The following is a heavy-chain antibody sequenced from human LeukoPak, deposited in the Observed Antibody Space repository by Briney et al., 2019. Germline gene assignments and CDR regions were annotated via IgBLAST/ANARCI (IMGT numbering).Heavy chain of an antibody. Sequence: ASVTVSRKASGYTFTGYYMHWVRQAPGQGLEWMGWINPNSGGTNYAQKFQGRVTMTRDTSISTAYMELSRLRSDDTAVYYCARALYDFWSGYPYYMDVWGKGTTVTDSS. J-gene: IGHJ6*03. CDR2: INPNSGGT. V-gene: IGHV1-2*02. D-gene: IGHD3-3*01. CDR3: ARALYDFWSGYPYYMDV. CDR1: GYTFTGYY.